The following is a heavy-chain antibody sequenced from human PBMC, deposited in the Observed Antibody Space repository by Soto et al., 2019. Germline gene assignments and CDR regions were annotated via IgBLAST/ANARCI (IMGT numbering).Heavy chain of an antibody. CDR2: IIPTIGTA. V-gene: IGHV1-69*06. CDR1: GGTFSSYA. J-gene: IGHJ6*03. Sequence: GASVKVSCKASGGTFSSYAISWVRQAPGQGLEWMGGIIPTIGTANYAQKFQERVTITGDMSTSTAYMELSSLRFEDTAVYYCAAKTDFWSGLYYMDVWGKGTTVTVSS. D-gene: IGHD3-3*01. CDR3: AAKTDFWSGLYYMDV.